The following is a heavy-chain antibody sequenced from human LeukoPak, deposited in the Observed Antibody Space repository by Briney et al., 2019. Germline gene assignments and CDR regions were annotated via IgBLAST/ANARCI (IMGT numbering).Heavy chain of an antibody. CDR3: ARVRSSGWLTSTEGAFDI. J-gene: IGHJ3*02. V-gene: IGHV4-34*01. Sequence: SETLSLTCAVYGGSFSGYYWSWIRQPPGKGLEWIGEINHSGSTNYNPSLKSRVTISVDTSKSHFSLKLSSVTAADTAAYYCARVRSSGWLTSTEGAFDIWGQGTMVTVSS. CDR1: GGSFSGYY. D-gene: IGHD5-24*01. CDR2: INHSGST.